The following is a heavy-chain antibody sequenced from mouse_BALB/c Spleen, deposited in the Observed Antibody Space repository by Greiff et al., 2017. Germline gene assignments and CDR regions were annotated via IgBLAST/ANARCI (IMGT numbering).Heavy chain of an antibody. CDR1: GFTFTDYY. Sequence: EVQRVESGGGLVQPGGSLRLSCATSGFTFTDYYMSWVRQPPGKALEWLGFIRNKANGYTTEYSASVKGRFTISRDNSQSILYLQMNTLRAEDSATYYCARDSRYYGYFAYWGQGTLVTVSA. D-gene: IGHD1-2*01. CDR3: ARDSRYYGYFAY. CDR2: IRNKANGYTT. V-gene: IGHV7-3*02. J-gene: IGHJ3*01.